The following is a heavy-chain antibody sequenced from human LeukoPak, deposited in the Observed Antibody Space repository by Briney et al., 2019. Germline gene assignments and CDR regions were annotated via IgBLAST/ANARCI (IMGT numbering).Heavy chain of an antibody. J-gene: IGHJ4*02. D-gene: IGHD2-2*01. V-gene: IGHV4-59*01. CDR2: FYYSGST. Sequence: PSETLSLTCTVSGGSISSYYWSWIRQPPGKGLELIGFFYYSGSTNYNPSLKSRVTISLDTSKNQFSLKMTSVTAADTAVYYCARSRYGSTTCPYYFDYWGPGTLVTVSS. CDR1: GGSISSYY. CDR3: ARSRYGSTTCPYYFDY.